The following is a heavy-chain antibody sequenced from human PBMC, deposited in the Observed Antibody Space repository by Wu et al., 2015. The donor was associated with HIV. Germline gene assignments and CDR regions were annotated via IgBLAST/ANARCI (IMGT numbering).Heavy chain of an antibody. Sequence: QVLLVQSGAEVKKPGASAKVSCQASGYDFTRYYLHWVRRAPGQGLEWMGIVDPATGSSNYAQKFHNRVTMTRDTSTNTVYMELASLTSDDTAVYYCGRRGSWGDRTTIIRGGVDVWGQGTTVSVSS. CDR1: GYDFTRYY. CDR3: GRRGSWGDRTTIIRGGVDV. D-gene: IGHD3-10*01. CDR2: VDPATGSS. V-gene: IGHV1-46*01. J-gene: IGHJ6*02.